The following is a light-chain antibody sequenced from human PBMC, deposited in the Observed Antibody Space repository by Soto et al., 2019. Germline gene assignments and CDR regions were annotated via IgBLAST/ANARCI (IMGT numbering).Light chain of an antibody. CDR1: SSDVGGYNY. CDR2: DVS. V-gene: IGLV2-14*03. Sequence: QSALTQPASVSGSPGQSITISCTGTSSDVGGYNYVSWYQHHPGKAPKLVIYDVSNRPSGFSNRFSGSKSGNTASLTISGLQAEDEASYYCSSYTLSSIPYVFGTGTKVTVL. CDR3: SSYTLSSIPYV. J-gene: IGLJ1*01.